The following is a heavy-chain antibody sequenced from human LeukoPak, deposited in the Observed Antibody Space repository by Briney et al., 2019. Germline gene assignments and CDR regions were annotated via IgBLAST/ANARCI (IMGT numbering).Heavy chain of an antibody. D-gene: IGHD3-10*01. V-gene: IGHV3-21*01. CDR2: ITFSSSHI. J-gene: IGHJ5*02. CDR1: GFTFSSYA. Sequence: GGSLRLSCAASGFTFSSYAMNWVRQAPGKGLECVSSITFSSSHIYYADSVKGRFTISRDNTKDSLYLQMNSLRAEDTAIYYCARGPQFSGPGWFDPWGQGTLVTVSS. CDR3: ARGPQFSGPGWFDP.